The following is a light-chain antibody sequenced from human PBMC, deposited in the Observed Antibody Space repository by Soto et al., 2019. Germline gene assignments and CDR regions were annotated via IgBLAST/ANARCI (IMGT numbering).Light chain of an antibody. Sequence: EILLTQSPATLSLSPGERATLSCRASQSVSTYLAWYQQKPGQAPRLLIHGASTRATGVPARFSGSGSGTDFTLSISGLQSQDFAVSYCQQYNNWPPQLTFGGGTKVDI. J-gene: IGKJ4*01. V-gene: IGKV3-15*01. CDR1: QSVSTY. CDR3: QQYNNWPPQLT. CDR2: GAS.